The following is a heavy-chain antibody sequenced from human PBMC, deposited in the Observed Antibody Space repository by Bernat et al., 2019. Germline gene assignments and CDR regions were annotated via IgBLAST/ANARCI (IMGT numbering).Heavy chain of an antibody. V-gene: IGHV4-39*01. CDR3: ARHPSITMINYYGMDV. D-gene: IGHD3-22*01. Sequence: QLQLQESGPGLVKPSETLPLTCTVSGGSISSSSYYWGWIRQPPGKGLEWIGSIYYSGSTYYNPSLKSRVTISVDTSKNQFSLKLSSVTAADTAVYYCARHPSITMINYYGMDVWGQGTTVTVSS. CDR1: GGSISSSSYY. J-gene: IGHJ6*02. CDR2: IYYSGST.